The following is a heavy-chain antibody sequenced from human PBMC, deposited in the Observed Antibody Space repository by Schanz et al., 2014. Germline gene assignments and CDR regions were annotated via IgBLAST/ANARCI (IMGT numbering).Heavy chain of an antibody. Sequence: EVQLVESGGGLIQPGGSLRLSCAVSGFTVNTNYMSWVRQAPGKGLEWISSMYINSGSTQYADSVKGRFIISRDSSKNTLFLQMNSLRAEDTAIYYCAKDMARGGYNWGFDSWGQGALVTVSS. V-gene: IGHV3-53*01. CDR1: GFTVNTNY. J-gene: IGHJ4*02. CDR3: AKDMARGGYNWGFDS. D-gene: IGHD5-12*01. CDR2: MYINSGST.